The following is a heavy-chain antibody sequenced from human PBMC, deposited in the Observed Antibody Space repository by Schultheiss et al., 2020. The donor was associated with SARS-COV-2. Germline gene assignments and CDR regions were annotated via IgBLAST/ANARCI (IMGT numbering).Heavy chain of an antibody. CDR2: INPNSGGT. CDR1: GGTFSSYA. J-gene: IGHJ4*02. V-gene: IGHV1-18*01. Sequence: ASVKVSCKASGGTFSSYAISWVRQAPGQGLEWMGWINPNSGGTNYAQKLQGRVTMTTDTSTSTAYMELRSLRSDDTAVYYCARWPPSETSPFDYWGQGTLVTVSS. D-gene: IGHD1-14*01. CDR3: ARWPPSETSPFDY.